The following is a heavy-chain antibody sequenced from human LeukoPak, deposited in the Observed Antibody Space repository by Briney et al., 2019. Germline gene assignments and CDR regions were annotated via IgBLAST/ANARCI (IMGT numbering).Heavy chain of an antibody. CDR3: AKLGGGIVVVPAAITGHDAFDI. V-gene: IGHV1-69*02. Sequence: GSSVKVSRKASGGTFSSYTISWVRQAPGQGLEWMGRIIPILGIANYAQKFQGRVTITADKSTSTAYMELSSLRSEDTAVYYCAKLGGGIVVVPAAITGHDAFDIWGQGTMVTVSS. D-gene: IGHD2-2*02. CDR1: GGTFSSYT. J-gene: IGHJ3*02. CDR2: IIPILGIA.